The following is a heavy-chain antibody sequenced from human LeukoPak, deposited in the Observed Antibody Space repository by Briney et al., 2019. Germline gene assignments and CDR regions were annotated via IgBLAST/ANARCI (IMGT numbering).Heavy chain of an antibody. CDR2: IYYSGST. Sequence: SETLSLTCNVSGGSISSYYWSWIRLSPGKGLEWIGYIYYSGSTKYNPSLESRVTISIDTSKNHFSLKLSSVTAADTAVYYCARDRSSGWTGVFDIWGRGTMVTGSS. V-gene: IGHV4-59*01. D-gene: IGHD6-19*01. CDR1: GGSISSYY. CDR3: ARDRSSGWTGVFDI. J-gene: IGHJ3*02.